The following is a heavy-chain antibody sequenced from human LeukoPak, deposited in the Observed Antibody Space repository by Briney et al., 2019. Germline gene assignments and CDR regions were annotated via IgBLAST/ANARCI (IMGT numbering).Heavy chain of an antibody. Sequence: GASVKVSCKASGYTFTGYYMHWVRQAPGQGLEWMGWINPNSGGTNYAQKFQGRVTMTRDTSISTAYMELSRLRSDDTAVYYCARVSHLPRELLTFDYWGQGTLVTVSS. CDR2: INPNSGGT. V-gene: IGHV1-2*02. J-gene: IGHJ4*02. D-gene: IGHD1-26*01. CDR1: GYTFTGYY. CDR3: ARVSHLPRELLTFDY.